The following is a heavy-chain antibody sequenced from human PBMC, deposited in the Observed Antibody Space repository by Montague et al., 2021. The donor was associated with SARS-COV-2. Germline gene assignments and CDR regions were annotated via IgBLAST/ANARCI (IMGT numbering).Heavy chain of an antibody. CDR2: KYYSGSS. CDR3: ATLSSSITIFGVVQGYYFDD. CDR1: GASISSRSYY. J-gene: IGHJ4*02. V-gene: IGHV4-39*01. D-gene: IGHD3-3*01. Sequence: SETLSLTCTVSGASISSRSYYWGWIRQPPGKGLEWIGFKYYSGSSYYNPTLKSRVTISVDTSKNQFSLKLSAAPAADTAVYYCATLSSSITIFGVVQGYYFDDWGQGTLVTVSS.